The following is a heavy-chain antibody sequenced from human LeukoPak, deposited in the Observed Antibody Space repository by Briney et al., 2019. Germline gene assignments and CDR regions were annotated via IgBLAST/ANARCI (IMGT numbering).Heavy chain of an antibody. CDR3: ARGLGLLGTFSWFDP. Sequence: PSETLSLTCAVYGGSFSGYYWSWIRQPPGKGLEWIGEINHSGSTNYNPSLKSRVTISVDTSKNQFSLKLSSVTAADTAVYYCARGLGLLGTFSWFDPWGQGTLVTVSS. V-gene: IGHV4-34*01. CDR2: INHSGST. D-gene: IGHD1-7*01. CDR1: GGSFSGYY. J-gene: IGHJ5*02.